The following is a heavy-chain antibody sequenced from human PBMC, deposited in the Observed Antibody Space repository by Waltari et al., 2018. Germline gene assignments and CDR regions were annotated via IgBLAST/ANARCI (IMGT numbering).Heavy chain of an antibody. Sequence: VQLGVSGGGLVHRAGARRLSCPAPRLAFSDHWRTWARQAPGKGLEWVANIRQDGSEKYYVDSVKGRFTISRDNAKNSLYLQMNSLTDEDTAVYFCARDGLSGGSDYWGQGTLVTVSS. CDR1: RLAFSDHW. J-gene: IGHJ4*02. CDR2: IRQDGSEK. D-gene: IGHD3-3*02. V-gene: IGHV3-7*01. CDR3: ARDGLSGGSDY.